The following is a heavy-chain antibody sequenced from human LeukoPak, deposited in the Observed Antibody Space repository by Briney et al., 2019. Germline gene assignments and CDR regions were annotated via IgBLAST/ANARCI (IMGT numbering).Heavy chain of an antibody. CDR3: ARQRHSLWFGKLSSYFDY. CDR2: LYYIGNT. V-gene: IGHV4-59*08. J-gene: IGHJ4*02. D-gene: IGHD3-10*01. Sequence: SETLSLTCTVSNGSLNGYYWGWIRQPPGKGLVWLGYLYYIGNTNYNPSLKSRVTISVDTAKNQFSLWLSSVTAADTAVYYCARQRHSLWFGKLSSYFDYWGQGTLVTVSS. CDR1: NGSLNGYY.